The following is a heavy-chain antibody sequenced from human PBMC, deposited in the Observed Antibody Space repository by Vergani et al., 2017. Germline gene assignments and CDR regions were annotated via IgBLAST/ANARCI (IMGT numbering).Heavy chain of an antibody. D-gene: IGHD2-21*01. CDR1: GYSTGTGFY. CDR2: IHNRVET. V-gene: IGHV4-38-2*01. J-gene: IGHJ2*01. Sequence: QVRLEESGPGLVKPSETLSLTCSVSGYSTGTGFYWAWLRQSPGEGLQWLTRIHNRVETYHNPSLKSRVSVSLDTSKNRFSLNLTSVTATDTAVYYCARSQGDYWYFDLWGPGSLVTVCS. CDR3: ARSQGDYWYFDL.